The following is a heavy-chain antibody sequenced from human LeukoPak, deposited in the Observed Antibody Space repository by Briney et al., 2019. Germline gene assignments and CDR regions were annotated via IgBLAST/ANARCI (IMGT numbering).Heavy chain of an antibody. V-gene: IGHV3-11*01. CDR2: ISSSGSTI. Sequence: GGSLRLSCAASGFTFSNYYMSWIRQAPGKGLEWVSYISSSGSTIYYADSVKGRFTISRDNAKNSLYLQMNSLRAEDKAVYYCARAPKFRLVGVPKGPFDPWGQGSLVTVSS. D-gene: IGHD1-26*01. CDR3: ARAPKFRLVGVPKGPFDP. CDR1: GFTFSNYY. J-gene: IGHJ5*02.